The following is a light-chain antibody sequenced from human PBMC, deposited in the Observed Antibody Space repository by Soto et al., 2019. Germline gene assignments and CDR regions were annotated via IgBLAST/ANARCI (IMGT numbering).Light chain of an antibody. V-gene: IGKV1-5*03. Sequence: DLQMTQSPSTLSASVGDRVTITCRASESINSYLAWYQQKPGKAPKLLIYKASSLQSGVPSSFSGSGSGTEFTLTISSLQPDDFATYYCQQYNFYSTFGQGTKVEIK. CDR2: KAS. CDR1: ESINSY. CDR3: QQYNFYST. J-gene: IGKJ1*01.